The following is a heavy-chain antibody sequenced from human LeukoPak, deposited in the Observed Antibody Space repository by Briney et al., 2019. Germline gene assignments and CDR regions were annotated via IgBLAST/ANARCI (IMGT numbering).Heavy chain of an antibody. Sequence: SETLSLTCTVSGGSISSGDYYWSWIRQPPGKGLEWIGYIYYSGSTYYNPSPKSRVTISVDTSKNQFSLKLSSVTSADTAVYYCARGLRFLEWLPYYFDYWGQGTLVTVSS. J-gene: IGHJ4*02. V-gene: IGHV4-30-4*08. D-gene: IGHD3-3*01. CDR3: ARGLRFLEWLPYYFDY. CDR2: IYYSGST. CDR1: GGSISSGDYY.